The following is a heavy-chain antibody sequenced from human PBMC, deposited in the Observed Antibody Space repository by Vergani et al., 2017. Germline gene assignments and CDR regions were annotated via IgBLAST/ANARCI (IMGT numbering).Heavy chain of an antibody. J-gene: IGHJ3*02. V-gene: IGHV1-69*13. Sequence: QVQLVQSGAEVKKPGSSVKVSCKASGGTFSSYAISWVRQAPGQGLEWMGRIIPIFGTANYAQKFQGRVTITADESTSTAYMELSSLRSEDTAVYYCARLAGRYCSGGSCYHDAFDIWGKGTMVTVSS. CDR3: ARLAGRYCSGGSCYHDAFDI. CDR2: IIPIFGTA. D-gene: IGHD2-15*01. CDR1: GGTFSSYA.